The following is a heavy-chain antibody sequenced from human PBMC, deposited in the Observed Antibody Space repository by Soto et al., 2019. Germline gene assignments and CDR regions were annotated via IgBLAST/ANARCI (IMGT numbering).Heavy chain of an antibody. J-gene: IGHJ6*02. CDR2: IIPIFGTA. CDR3: ARSIAAAGLYYYGMDV. D-gene: IGHD6-13*01. Sequence: QVQLVQSGAEVKKPGSSVKVSCKASGGTFSSYAISWVRQAPGQGLEWMGGIIPIFGTANYAQKFQGRVTITADKSTSTAYMELSSLRSEDTALYYCARSIAAAGLYYYGMDVWGQGTTVTVSS. V-gene: IGHV1-69*06. CDR1: GGTFSSYA.